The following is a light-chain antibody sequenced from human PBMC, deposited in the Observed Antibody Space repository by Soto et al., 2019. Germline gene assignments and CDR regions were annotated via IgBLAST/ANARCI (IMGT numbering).Light chain of an antibody. CDR3: NSYTSSSTYV. V-gene: IGLV2-14*03. J-gene: IGLJ1*01. CDR2: DVS. Sequence: QSVLTQPASVSGSPGQSITVSCTGTSSDVGGSDHVNWYQQHPGKAPKPMIFDVSNRPSGVSTRFSGSKSGNAASLTISGLQAEDEADYYCNSYTSSSTYVFGTGTKVTVL. CDR1: SSDVGGSDH.